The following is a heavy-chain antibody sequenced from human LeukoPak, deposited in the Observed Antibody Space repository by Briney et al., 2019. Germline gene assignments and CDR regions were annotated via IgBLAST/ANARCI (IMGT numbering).Heavy chain of an antibody. CDR2: INPSGST. J-gene: IGHJ6*03. CDR3: ARGRHDITMIVVVMTSVSYYLDV. V-gene: IGHV4-34*01. CDR1: GGSFSGYH. D-gene: IGHD3-22*01. Sequence: SETLSFTCAVEGGSFSGYHGTWIRQSPGKGLEWIGDINPSGSTYYNPSLKSRLTTSVDTSKNQFSLKLRSVTAAHTAVYYCARGRHDITMIVVVMTSVSYYLDVWGKGTTVTVS.